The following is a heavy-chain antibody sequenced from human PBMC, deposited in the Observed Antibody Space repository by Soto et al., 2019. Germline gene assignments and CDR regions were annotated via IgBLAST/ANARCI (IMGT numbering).Heavy chain of an antibody. D-gene: IGHD3-22*01. CDR3: VKREYYYDSSGYYPFEY. CDR1: GFTFSIYA. V-gene: IGHV3-64D*06. CDR2: ISINGGST. Sequence: GGSLRLSCSASGFTFSIYAMHWVRQAPGKGLEYVSSISINGGSTHYADSVKGRFTISRDNSKNTQYLQMSSLRADDTALYYCVKREYYYDSSGYYPFEYWGQGTLVTVSS. J-gene: IGHJ4*02.